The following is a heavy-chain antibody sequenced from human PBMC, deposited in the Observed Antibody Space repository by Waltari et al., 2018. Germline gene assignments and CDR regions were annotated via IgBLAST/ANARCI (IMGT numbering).Heavy chain of an antibody. CDR3: ASGGLGSFDY. CDR1: GGSISSYY. CDR2: IYYSGST. Sequence: QVQLQESGPGLVKPSETLSLTCTVSGGSISSYYWSWIRQPPGKGLEWIGYIYYSGSTNYHPSLKSRVTISVDTSKNQFSLKLSSVTAADTAVYYCASGGLGSFDYWGQGTLVTVSS. V-gene: IGHV4-59*01. D-gene: IGHD3-16*01. J-gene: IGHJ4*02.